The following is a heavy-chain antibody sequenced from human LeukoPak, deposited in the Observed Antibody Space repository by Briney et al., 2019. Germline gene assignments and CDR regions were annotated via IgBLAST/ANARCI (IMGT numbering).Heavy chain of an antibody. J-gene: IGHJ4*02. D-gene: IGHD3-16*01. CDR2: IRYDGSNK. V-gene: IGHV3-30*02. CDR3: AMLWGWDPKDFDY. CDR1: GFTFSSYG. Sequence: PGGSLRLSCAASGFTFSSYGMHWVRQAPGKGLEWVAFIRYDGSNKYYADSVKGRFTISRDNSTNTLYLQMNSLRAEDTAVYYCAMLWGWDPKDFDYWGQGTLVTVSS.